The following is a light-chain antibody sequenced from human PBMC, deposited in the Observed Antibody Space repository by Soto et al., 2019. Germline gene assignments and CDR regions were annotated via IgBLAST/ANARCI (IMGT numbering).Light chain of an antibody. CDR3: QQYNTYWT. Sequence: AIQMGHSPSSLCAPVGDRVTFTCRASQGIRNDLGWYQQKPGKPPKLLIFDASTLQRGVPSRFSGSGSGTEFTLTISSLQPDDFATYYCQQYNTYWTFGQGTKV. CDR2: DAS. CDR1: QGIRND. V-gene: IGKV1-6*02. J-gene: IGKJ1*01.